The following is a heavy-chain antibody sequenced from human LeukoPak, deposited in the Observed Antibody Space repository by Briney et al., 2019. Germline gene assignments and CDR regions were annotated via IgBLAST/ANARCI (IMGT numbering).Heavy chain of an antibody. D-gene: IGHD3-10*01. Sequence: GGSLRLSCAVSRFTFINAWMSWVRQAPGKGLEWVGRIKSKTDGGTTDYAAPVKGRFTISRDDSKNTLYLQMNSLKTEDAAVYYRTTDGSGNLYYWGQGTLVTVSS. CDR2: IKSKTDGGTT. V-gene: IGHV3-15*01. CDR1: RFTFINAW. CDR3: TTDGSGNLYY. J-gene: IGHJ4*02.